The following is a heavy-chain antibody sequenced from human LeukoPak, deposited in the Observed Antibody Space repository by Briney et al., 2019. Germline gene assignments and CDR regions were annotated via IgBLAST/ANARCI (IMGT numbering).Heavy chain of an antibody. D-gene: IGHD6-19*01. Sequence: PGGSLRLSCAASGFSFTNYGMHWVRQAPGKGLEWVSSISSSSSYIYYADSVKGRFTISRDNAKNSLYLQMNSLRAEDTAVYYCARGGSGWNFDYWGQGTLVTVSS. J-gene: IGHJ4*02. CDR2: ISSSSSYI. CDR3: ARGGSGWNFDY. V-gene: IGHV3-21*01. CDR1: GFSFTNYG.